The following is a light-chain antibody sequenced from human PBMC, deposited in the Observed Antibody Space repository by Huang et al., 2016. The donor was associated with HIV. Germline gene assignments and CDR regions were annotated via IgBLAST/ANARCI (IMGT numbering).Light chain of an antibody. CDR1: QSISSW. CDR3: QQYYSYPWT. J-gene: IGKJ1*01. CDR2: DAS. V-gene: IGKV1-5*01. Sequence: DIQMTQSPSTLSASVGDRVTITCRASQSISSWLAWYQQKPGKAPKVLIYDASSFESGVPPRFSGSGSGTEFTLTISSLQPDNFATYYCQQYYSYPWTFGQGTKVEIK.